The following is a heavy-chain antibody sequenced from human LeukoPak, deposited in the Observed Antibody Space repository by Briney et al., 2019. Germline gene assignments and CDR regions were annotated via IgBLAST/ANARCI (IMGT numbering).Heavy chain of an antibody. Sequence: GGSLGLSCAASGFTFSSYWMSWGRQAPGKGLEWVANIKQDGSQKYYVDSVKGRFTISRDNAKNSLYLQMDSLRAEDTAVYYCARGGTTVTPKNFDYWGQGTLVTVSS. V-gene: IGHV3-7*01. D-gene: IGHD4-17*01. J-gene: IGHJ4*02. CDR3: ARGGTTVTPKNFDY. CDR1: GFTFSSYW. CDR2: IKQDGSQK.